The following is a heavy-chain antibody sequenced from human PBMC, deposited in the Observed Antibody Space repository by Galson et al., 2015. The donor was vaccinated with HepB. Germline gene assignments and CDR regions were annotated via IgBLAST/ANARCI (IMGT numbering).Heavy chain of an antibody. V-gene: IGHV1-18*01. D-gene: IGHD1-26*01. CDR1: GYTFTSYG. CDR2: ISAYNGNT. CDR3: ARVKVGATLAPSRGRWFDP. J-gene: IGHJ5*02. Sequence: SVKVSCKASGYTFTSYGISWVRQAPGQGLEWMGWISAYNGNTNYAQKLQGRVTMTTDTSTSTAYMELRSLRSDDTAVYYCARVKVGATLAPSRGRWFDPWGQGTLVTVSS.